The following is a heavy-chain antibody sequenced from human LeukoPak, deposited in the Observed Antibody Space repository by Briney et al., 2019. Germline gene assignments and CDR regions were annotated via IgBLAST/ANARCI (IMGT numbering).Heavy chain of an antibody. V-gene: IGHV3-30*18. J-gene: IGHJ1*01. CDR3: AKDPYGDYGYFQH. CDR1: GFTFSSYG. D-gene: IGHD4-17*01. CDR2: ISYDGSNK. Sequence: GGSLRLSCAASGFTFSSYGMHWVRQAPGKGLEWVAVISYDGSNKYYADSVKGRSTISRDNSKNTLYLQMNSLRAEDTAVYYCAKDPYGDYGYFQHWGQGTLVTVSS.